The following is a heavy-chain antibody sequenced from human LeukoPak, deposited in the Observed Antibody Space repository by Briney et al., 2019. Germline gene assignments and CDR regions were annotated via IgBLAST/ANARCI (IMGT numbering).Heavy chain of an antibody. D-gene: IGHD6-25*01. CDR3: ARVGGAGAFDI. CDR2: IHYSGST. Sequence: SEILSLTCGVSGVSISTFYWTWIRQPPGKGLEWIGYIHYSGSTNYNPSLKSRVTISMDMSKNQFSLKLSSVTAADTAVYYCARVGGAGAFDIWGQGTMVTVSS. CDR1: GVSISTFY. V-gene: IGHV4-59*01. J-gene: IGHJ3*02.